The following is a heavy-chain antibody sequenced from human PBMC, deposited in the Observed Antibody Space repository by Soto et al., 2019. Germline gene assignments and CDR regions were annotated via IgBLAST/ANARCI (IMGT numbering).Heavy chain of an antibody. D-gene: IGHD2-15*01. J-gene: IGHJ6*02. CDR3: ARAGGHCSGGSCYSGFYYYYGMDV. V-gene: IGHV4-31*03. Sequence: QVQLQESGPGLVKPSQTLSLTCTVSGGSISSGGYYWSWIRQHPGKGLEWIGYIYYSGSTYYNPSLKSRVTIAVDTSKNQFSLKLSSVTAADTAVYYCARAGGHCSGGSCYSGFYYYYGMDVWGQGTTVTVSS. CDR1: GGSISSGGYY. CDR2: IYYSGST.